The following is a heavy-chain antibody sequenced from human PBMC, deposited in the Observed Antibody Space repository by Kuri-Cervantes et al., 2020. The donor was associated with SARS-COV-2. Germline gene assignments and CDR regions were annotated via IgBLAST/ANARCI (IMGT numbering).Heavy chain of an antibody. D-gene: IGHD1-7*01. J-gene: IGHJ4*02. CDR3: AKIDGFGITGTIGG. CDR1: GFTFSSYS. CDR2: ISSSSSYI. V-gene: IGHV3-21*04. Sequence: GGSLRLSCAASGFTFSSYSMNWVRQAPGKGLEWVSSISSSSSYIYYADSVKGRFTISRDNAKNSLYLQMNSLRAEDTAVYYCAKIDGFGITGTIGGWGQGTLVTVSS.